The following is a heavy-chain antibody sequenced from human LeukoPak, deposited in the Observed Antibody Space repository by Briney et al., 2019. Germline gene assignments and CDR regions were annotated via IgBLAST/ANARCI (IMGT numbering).Heavy chain of an antibody. CDR1: GFTVSSNY. V-gene: IGHV3-53*01. Sequence: GGSLRLSCAAPGFTVSSNYMSWVRQAPGKGLEWVSVIYSGGSTYYADSVKGRFTISRDNSKNTLYLQMNSLRAEDTAVYYCARQALSYCGGDLHLCYFDYWGQGTLVTVSS. J-gene: IGHJ4*02. CDR3: ARQALSYCGGDLHLCYFDY. D-gene: IGHD2-21*02. CDR2: IYSGGST.